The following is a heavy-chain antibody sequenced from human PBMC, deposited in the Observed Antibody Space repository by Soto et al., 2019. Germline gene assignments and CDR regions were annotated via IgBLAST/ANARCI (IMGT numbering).Heavy chain of an antibody. CDR2: ISSTATYI. Sequence: EVQLVESGGGLVKPGGSLRLSCTFTCGDFNMNWVRQAPGKGLEWVSSISSTATYIHYADSVKGRFTSSRDNDKKSVYLQMNTLRAEDTAVYYCARDRRSRDSYYCGLDVWGQGTTVTVSS. CDR3: ARDRRSRDSYYCGLDV. D-gene: IGHD2-2*01. J-gene: IGHJ6*02. CDR1: TCGDFN. V-gene: IGHV3-21*01.